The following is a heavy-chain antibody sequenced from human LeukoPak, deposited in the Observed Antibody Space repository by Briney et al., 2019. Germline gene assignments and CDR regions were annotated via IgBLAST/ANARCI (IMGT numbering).Heavy chain of an antibody. CDR1: GFTFSSYG. J-gene: IGHJ4*02. D-gene: IGHD3-22*01. CDR3: AKDRRFYDSRPFDY. CDR2: ISYDGSDK. Sequence: GGSLRLSCAASGFTFSSYGMHWVRQTPGKGLEWVAFISYDGSDKYYADSVKGRFTISRDDSKNTLYLQMNSLRPEDTAVYYCAKDRRFYDSRPFDYWGQGTLVTVSS. V-gene: IGHV3-30*18.